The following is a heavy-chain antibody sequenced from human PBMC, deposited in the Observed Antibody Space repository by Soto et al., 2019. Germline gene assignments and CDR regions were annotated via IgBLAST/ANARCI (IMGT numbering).Heavy chain of an antibody. D-gene: IGHD6-19*01. V-gene: IGHV1-69*12. Sequence: QVQLVQSGAEVKKPGSSVKVSCKASGGTFSSYAISWVRQAPGQGLEWMGGIIPIFGTANYAQKFQGRVTVTADESTSTAYMELRSLRSEDTAVYDCARGYSSGWEERVEYFQPWGQGTLVTVSS. CDR1: GGTFSSYA. CDR3: ARGYSSGWEERVEYFQP. CDR2: IIPIFGTA. J-gene: IGHJ1*01.